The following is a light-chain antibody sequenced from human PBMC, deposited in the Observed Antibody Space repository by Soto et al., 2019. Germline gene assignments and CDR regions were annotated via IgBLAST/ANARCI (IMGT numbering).Light chain of an antibody. CDR2: EVN. CDR3: CSYAGISTFV. J-gene: IGLJ1*01. Sequence: QSALTQPASVSGSPGQSITISCTGTSSDVGSYNLVSWYQQHPGRAPKLIIYEVNKRPSRVSNSFSGSKSGNTASLTISGLQAEDEADYYFCSYAGISTFVFGSGTKLTVL. CDR1: SSDVGSYNL. V-gene: IGLV2-23*02.